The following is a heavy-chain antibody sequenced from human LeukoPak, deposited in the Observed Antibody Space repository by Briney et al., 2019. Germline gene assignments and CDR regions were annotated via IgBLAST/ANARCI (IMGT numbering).Heavy chain of an antibody. CDR3: AKVRIVGARNWFDP. D-gene: IGHD1-26*01. J-gene: IGHJ5*02. CDR1: GFTFSSYG. Sequence: PGGSLRLSCAASGFTFSSYGMHWVRQAPGKGLEWVAVIWYDGSNKYYADSVKGRFTISRDNSKNTLYLQMNSLRAEDTAVYYCAKVRIVGARNWFDPWGQGTLVTVSS. V-gene: IGHV3-33*06. CDR2: IWYDGSNK.